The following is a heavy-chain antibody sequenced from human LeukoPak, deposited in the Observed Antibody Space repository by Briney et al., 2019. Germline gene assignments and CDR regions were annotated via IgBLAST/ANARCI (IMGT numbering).Heavy chain of an antibody. CDR2: INPNSGGT. J-gene: IGHJ4*02. Sequence: GASVKVSCKASGYTFTGNYMHWVRQAPGQGLEWMGWINPNSGGTNYAQKFQGRVTMTRDTSISTAYMELSRLRSDDTAVYYCARSLYDYVWGSYRWDFDYWGQGTLVTVSS. V-gene: IGHV1-2*02. CDR1: GYTFTGNY. D-gene: IGHD3-16*02. CDR3: ARSLYDYVWGSYRWDFDY.